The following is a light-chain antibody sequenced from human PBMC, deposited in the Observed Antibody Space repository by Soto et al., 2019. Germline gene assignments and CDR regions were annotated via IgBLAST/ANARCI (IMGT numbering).Light chain of an antibody. CDR3: QPHGSSLRP. Sequence: EIVLTQSPGTLSLSPGERATLSCRASQSVSSSYLAWFQQKPGQAPRLVIYAASSRATGIPDRFIGSGSGTDFTLTISRVEREDFAVYYCQPHGSSLRPFGQGTKVDIK. V-gene: IGKV3-20*01. CDR2: AAS. J-gene: IGKJ1*01. CDR1: QSVSSSY.